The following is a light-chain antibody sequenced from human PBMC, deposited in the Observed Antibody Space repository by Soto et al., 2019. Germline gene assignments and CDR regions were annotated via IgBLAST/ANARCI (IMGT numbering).Light chain of an antibody. Sequence: DIQMTQSPSSLFASVRDRVTITCRASQTISTHLNWYQQKPGKAPKLLIYAASTLQSGVPSRFSGSGSGKDFTLTINSLQPEDFATYYCQQSLTIPYTFGQGTKLEIK. CDR1: QTISTH. J-gene: IGKJ2*01. CDR3: QQSLTIPYT. CDR2: AAS. V-gene: IGKV1-39*01.